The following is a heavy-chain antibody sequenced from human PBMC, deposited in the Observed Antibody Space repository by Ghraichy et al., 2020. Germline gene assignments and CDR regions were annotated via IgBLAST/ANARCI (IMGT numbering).Heavy chain of an antibody. J-gene: IGHJ3*02. CDR3: ARLPSNGDYRRAFDI. Sequence: SETLSLTCTVSGGSISSSSYYWGWIRQPPGKGLEWIGSIYYSGSTYYNPSLKSRVTISVDTSKNQFSLKLSSVTAADTAVYYCARLPSNGDYRRAFDIWGQGTMVTVSS. D-gene: IGHD4-17*01. CDR2: IYYSGST. CDR1: GGSISSSSYY. V-gene: IGHV4-39*01.